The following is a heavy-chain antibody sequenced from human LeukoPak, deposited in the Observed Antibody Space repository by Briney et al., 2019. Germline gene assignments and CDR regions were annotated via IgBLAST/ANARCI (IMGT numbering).Heavy chain of an antibody. CDR2: INPNSGGT. D-gene: IGHD3-10*01. Sequence: ASVKISCKASGYTFTGYYMHWVRQAPGQGLEWMGWINPNSGGTNYAQKFQGRVTMTRDTSISTAYMELSRLRSDDTAVYCCARGMVRGVIIKYSIDYWGQGTLVTVSS. J-gene: IGHJ4*02. CDR3: ARGMVRGVIIKYSIDY. V-gene: IGHV1-2*02. CDR1: GYTFTGYY.